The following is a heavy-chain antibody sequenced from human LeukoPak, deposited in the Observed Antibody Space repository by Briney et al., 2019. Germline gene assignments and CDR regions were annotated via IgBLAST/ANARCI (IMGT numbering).Heavy chain of an antibody. CDR3: ARIGAGTKNPDY. V-gene: IGHV4-59*08. CDR1: GGSISTYY. D-gene: IGHD6-19*01. CDR2: IYYSGST. J-gene: IGHJ4*02. Sequence: SETLSLTCTVSGGSISTYYYWTWIRQPPGKGLEWIGYIYYSGSTNFNPSLKSRVTISEDTSKKQFSLKLASVTAADTAVYYCARIGAGTKNPDYWGQGTLVTVSS.